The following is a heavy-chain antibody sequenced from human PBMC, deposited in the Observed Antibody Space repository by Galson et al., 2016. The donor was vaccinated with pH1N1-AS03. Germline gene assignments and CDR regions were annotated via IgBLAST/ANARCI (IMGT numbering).Heavy chain of an antibody. CDR1: GFTFSNFA. CDR3: ATDGTNGLLRWKY. CDR2: ISGHGDVT. Sequence: SLRLSCAASGFTFSNFAMSWVRQGPGEGLEWVSAISGHGDVTYYADSMKGRFIISRDNSKDTLYLQMSGLRAEDTAEYYCATDGTNGLLRWKYWGQGTLVTVSS. J-gene: IGHJ4*02. D-gene: IGHD4-23*01. V-gene: IGHV3-23*01.